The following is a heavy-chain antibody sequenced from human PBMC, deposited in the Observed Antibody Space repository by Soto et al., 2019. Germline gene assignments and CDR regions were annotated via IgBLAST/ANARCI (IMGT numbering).Heavy chain of an antibody. Sequence: QVQLQQWGAGLLKPSETLSLTCAVYGGSFSGYYWSWIRQPPGKGLEWIGEINHSGSTNYNPSLKSRVTISVDTSKNQFSLKLSSVTAADTAVYYCARSPGLRRMDYWGQGTLVTVPS. D-gene: IGHD5-12*01. CDR1: GGSFSGYY. J-gene: IGHJ4*02. V-gene: IGHV4-34*01. CDR3: ARSPGLRRMDY. CDR2: INHSGST.